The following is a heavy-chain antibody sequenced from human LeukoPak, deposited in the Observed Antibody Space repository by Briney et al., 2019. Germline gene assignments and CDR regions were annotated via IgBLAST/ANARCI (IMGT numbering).Heavy chain of an antibody. CDR1: GFTVSSNY. D-gene: IGHD6-13*01. CDR3: ARVGSWYYFDY. CDR2: IYSGGST. V-gene: IGHV3-53*04. Sequence: GGSLRLSCAASGFTVSSNYMSWVRQAPGKGREWVSVIYSGGSTYYADSVKGRFTISRHNSKNTLYLQMNSLRAEDTAVYYCARVGSWYYFDYWGQGTLVTVSS. J-gene: IGHJ4*02.